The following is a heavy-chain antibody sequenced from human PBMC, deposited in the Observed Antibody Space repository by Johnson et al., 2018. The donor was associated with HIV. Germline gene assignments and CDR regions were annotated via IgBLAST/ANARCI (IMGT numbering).Heavy chain of an antibody. D-gene: IGHD6-13*01. CDR2: ISYDGNKT. CDR3: ARSGGYPNAFDM. V-gene: IGHV3-30*04. CDR1: GFIFSSYA. Sequence: QVQLVESGGGVVQPGRSLRLSCAASGFIFSSYAMHWVRQAPGEGLEWVAVISYDGNKTYYADSVRGLTISRDNSKNTLYLQLSSLRAEDTAVYYCARSGGYPNAFDMWGQGTLVTVPA. J-gene: IGHJ3*02.